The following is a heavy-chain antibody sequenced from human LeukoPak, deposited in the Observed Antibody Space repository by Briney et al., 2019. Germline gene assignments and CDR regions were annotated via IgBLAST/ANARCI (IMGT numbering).Heavy chain of an antibody. V-gene: IGHV4-59*01. J-gene: IGHJ4*02. Sequence: SEALSLTCTVSRGSISRYYWSWIRQPPGKGLEWTGYIDYSGRNDYNPPLKRRVTISVDTSKNQFSLELRSVTAADTAVYYCARGQSYYDFLTAHHSPLNSFDNWGQGPLVTVSS. CDR2: IDYSGRN. CDR1: RGSISRYY. CDR3: ARGQSYYDFLTAHHSPLNSFDN. D-gene: IGHD3-9*01.